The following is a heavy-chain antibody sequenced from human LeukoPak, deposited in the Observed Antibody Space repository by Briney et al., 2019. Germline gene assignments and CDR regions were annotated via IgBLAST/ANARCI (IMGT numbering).Heavy chain of an antibody. CDR3: ASPRETYSYGPFDY. J-gene: IGHJ4*02. Sequence: SETLSLTCAVSGGSIISNKWWTWVRQPPGKGLEWIGEIFHTGSTNYNPSLKSRVTISVDKSMNHFSLNLSSVTAADTAVYYCASPRETYSYGPFDYWGQGTLVIVSS. CDR2: IFHTGST. CDR1: GGSIISNKW. V-gene: IGHV4-4*02. D-gene: IGHD5-18*01.